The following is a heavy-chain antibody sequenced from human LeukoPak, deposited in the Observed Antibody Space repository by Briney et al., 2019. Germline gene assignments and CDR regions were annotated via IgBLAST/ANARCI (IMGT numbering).Heavy chain of an antibody. V-gene: IGHV4-39*01. CDR3: ARRGYYGSGSYYSGGMDV. D-gene: IGHD3-10*01. J-gene: IGHJ6*02. Sequence: SETLSLTCTVSGGSISSSSYYWGWIRQPPGKGLERIGSIYYSGSTYYNPSLKSRVTISVDTSKNQFSLKLSSVTAADTAVYYCARRGYYGSGSYYSGGMDVWGQGTTVTVSS. CDR1: GGSISSSSYY. CDR2: IYYSGST.